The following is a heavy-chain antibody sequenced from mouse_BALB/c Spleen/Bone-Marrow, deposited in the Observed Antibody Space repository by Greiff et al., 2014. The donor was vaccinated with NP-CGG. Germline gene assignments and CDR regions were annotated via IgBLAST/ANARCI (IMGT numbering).Heavy chain of an antibody. V-gene: IGHV1S34*01. CDR3: ARVEGRYYFDY. D-gene: IGHD1-1*01. CDR1: GYSFTGYY. Sequence: LVKTGASVKISCKASGYSFTGYYMHWVKKSHGKSLEWIGYISCYNGATSYNQKFKGKATFTVDTSSSTAYMQFNSLTSEDSAVYYCARVEGRYYFDYWGQGTTLTVSS. CDR2: ISCYNGAT. J-gene: IGHJ2*01.